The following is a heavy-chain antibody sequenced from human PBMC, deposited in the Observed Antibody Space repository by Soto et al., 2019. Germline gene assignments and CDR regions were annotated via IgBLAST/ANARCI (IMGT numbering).Heavy chain of an antibody. CDR3: ARDRPSIAAAGTHNWVDP. V-gene: IGHV1-69*01. CDR1: GGTFSSYA. D-gene: IGHD6-13*01. J-gene: IGHJ5*02. Sequence: QVQLVQSGAEVKKPGSSVKVSCKASGGTFSSYAISWVRQAPGQGLEWMGGIIPIFGTANYAQKFQGRVTITADESTSTAYMELSSLRSEDTAVYYCARDRPSIAAAGTHNWVDPWGQGTLVTVSS. CDR2: IIPIFGTA.